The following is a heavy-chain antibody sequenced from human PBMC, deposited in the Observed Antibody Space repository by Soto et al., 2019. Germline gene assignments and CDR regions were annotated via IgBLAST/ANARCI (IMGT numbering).Heavy chain of an antibody. CDR3: ARVLTIGRYADI. V-gene: IGHV4-34*01. D-gene: IGHD2-8*01. CDR2: INHSGST. J-gene: IGHJ3*02. CDR1: GGSFSGYY. Sequence: TSETLSLTCAVYGGSFSGYYWGWIRQPPGKGLEWIGEINHSGSTNYNPSLKSRVTISVDTSKNQFSLKLSSVTAADTAVYYCARVLTIGRYADIWGQGTMVTVSS.